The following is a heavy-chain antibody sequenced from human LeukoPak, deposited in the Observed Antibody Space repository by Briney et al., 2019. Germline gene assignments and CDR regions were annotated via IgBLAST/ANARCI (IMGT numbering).Heavy chain of an antibody. D-gene: IGHD3-3*01. J-gene: IGHJ5*02. CDR3: AGSYDFWSGYFRGFNP. Sequence: ASVEVSCKASGYTFTSDDINWVRQATGQGLEWMGWMNPNSGNTGYAQKFQGRVTMTRNTSISTAYMELSSLRSEDTAVYYCAGSYDFWSGYFRGFNPWGQGTLVTVSS. CDR2: MNPNSGNT. CDR1: GYTFTSDD. V-gene: IGHV1-8*01.